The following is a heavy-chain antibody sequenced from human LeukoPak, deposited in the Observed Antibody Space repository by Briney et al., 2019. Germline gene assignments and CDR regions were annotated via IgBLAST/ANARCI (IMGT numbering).Heavy chain of an antibody. CDR3: ARDLMYCDTMSCYDGDFDY. Sequence: ASVKVSCKASGYTFTSYDINWVRQAPGQGLEWMGWISTYSGNTNYVQKLQGRVTMTTDTSTSTAYMELRSLRSDDTAIYYCARDLMYCDTMSCYDGDFDYWGQGTPVTVSS. J-gene: IGHJ4*02. CDR2: ISTYSGNT. V-gene: IGHV1-18*01. CDR1: GYTFTSYD. D-gene: IGHD2-2*01.